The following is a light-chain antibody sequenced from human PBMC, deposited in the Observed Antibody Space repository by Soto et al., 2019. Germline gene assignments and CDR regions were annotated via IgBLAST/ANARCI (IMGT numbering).Light chain of an antibody. CDR2: GAS. CDR1: QGIGSY. J-gene: IGKJ1*01. Sequence: DIQMTQSPTSLSASVGDRVTISCRASQGIGSYLAWYQQKPGKAPRLLISGASSVQSGVPPRFSGSGSATHFILTLRSLRLEDIATYYCQQTASAPPWTFGQGTKVEIK. CDR3: QQTASAPPWT. V-gene: IGKV1-39*01.